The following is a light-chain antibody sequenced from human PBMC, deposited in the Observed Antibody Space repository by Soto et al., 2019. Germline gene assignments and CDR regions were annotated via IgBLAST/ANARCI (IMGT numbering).Light chain of an antibody. Sequence: QSALTQPASVSGSPGQSITISCTGTSSDVGGYNYVSWYQQHSGKAPKLIISDVSNRPSGVSNRFSGSKSGNTASLTISGLQAEDEADYYCNSYTSSSTHVFGTGTKVTVL. J-gene: IGLJ1*01. V-gene: IGLV2-14*03. CDR3: NSYTSSSTHV. CDR1: SSDVGGYNY. CDR2: DVS.